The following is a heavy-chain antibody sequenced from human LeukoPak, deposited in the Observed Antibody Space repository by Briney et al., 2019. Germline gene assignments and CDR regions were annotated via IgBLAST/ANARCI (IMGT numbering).Heavy chain of an antibody. CDR2: INPNSGGT. J-gene: IGHJ4*02. V-gene: IGHV1-2*02. Sequence: ASVKVSCKASGYTFTGYYMHWVRQAPGQGLEWMGWINPNSGGTNYAQKFQSRVTMTRDTSISTAYMELSRLRSDDTAVYYCARDQGIAAAGTDFDYWGQGTLVTVSS. D-gene: IGHD6-13*01. CDR3: ARDQGIAAAGTDFDY. CDR1: GYTFTGYY.